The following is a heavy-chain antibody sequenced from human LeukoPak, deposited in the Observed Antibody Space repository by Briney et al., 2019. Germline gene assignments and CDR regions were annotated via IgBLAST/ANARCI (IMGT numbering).Heavy chain of an antibody. V-gene: IGHV3-33*01. CDR2: IWYDGSNK. CDR3: ARGRYDYGDYGDF. Sequence: GGSLRLSCAASGFTFSSYVMHWVRQAPGKGLEWVSLIWYDGSNKYYADSVKGRFTISRDNSKNTLYLQMNSLRVEDTALYFCARGRYDYGDYGDFWGQGALVTVSS. CDR1: GFTFSSYV. J-gene: IGHJ4*02. D-gene: IGHD4-17*01.